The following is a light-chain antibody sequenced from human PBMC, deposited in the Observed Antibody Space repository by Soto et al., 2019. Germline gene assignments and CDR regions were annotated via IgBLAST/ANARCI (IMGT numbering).Light chain of an antibody. J-gene: IGKJ2*01. V-gene: IGKV1-39*01. Sequence: DLQMTQSPSSLSASVGDRVTITCRASQSITTYLNWYQQKPGKAPNLLIYVASSLQSGVPSRFSGTGSGTDFTLTISSLQPEDFATYYCQQSYNTPYTFGQGTKLEI. CDR3: QQSYNTPYT. CDR1: QSITTY. CDR2: VAS.